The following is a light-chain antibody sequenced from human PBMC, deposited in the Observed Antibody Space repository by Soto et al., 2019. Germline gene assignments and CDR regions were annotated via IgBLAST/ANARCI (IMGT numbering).Light chain of an antibody. J-gene: IGLJ2*01. CDR3: SSYAGSNTVV. CDR2: EVS. Sequence: QSALTQPPSASGSPGQSVTISCTGTSSDVGGYNYVSWYQHHPGKAPKLMIYEVSKRPSGVPDRFSGSKSGNTASLTVSGLQAEDEADYYCSSYAGSNTVVFGGGTKLTVL. V-gene: IGLV2-8*01. CDR1: SSDVGGYNY.